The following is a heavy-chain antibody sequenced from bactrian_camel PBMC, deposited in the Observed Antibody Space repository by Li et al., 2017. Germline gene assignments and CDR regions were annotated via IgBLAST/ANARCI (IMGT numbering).Heavy chain of an antibody. J-gene: IGHJ4*01. CDR1: RDIFSNCV. Sequence: HVQLVESGGGSVQAGGSLRLSCAASRDIFSNCVMGWYRQAPGKERELVSRIDADGAINYADSVQGRFTISQDSAKKMLYLQMNSLKPEDTGTYYCAADLVTDGPFLNDTEYYYWGQGTQVTVS. V-gene: IGHV3S53*01. CDR3: AADLVTDGPFLNDTEYYY. CDR2: IDADGAI. D-gene: IGHD1*01.